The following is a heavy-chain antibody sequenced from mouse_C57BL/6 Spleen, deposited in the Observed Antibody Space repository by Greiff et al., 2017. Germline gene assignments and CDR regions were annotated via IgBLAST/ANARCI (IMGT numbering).Heavy chain of an antibody. CDR2: IRLKSDNYAT. Sequence: EVKLVESGGGLVQPGGSMKLSCVASGFTFSNYWMNWVRQSPEKGLEWVAQIRLKSDNYATHYAVSVKGRFTISRDDSKSSVYLQRNNLRAEDTGMYYCTEWRDAMDYWGQGTSVTVSS. CDR1: GFTFSNYW. CDR3: TEWRDAMDY. J-gene: IGHJ4*01. V-gene: IGHV6-3*01.